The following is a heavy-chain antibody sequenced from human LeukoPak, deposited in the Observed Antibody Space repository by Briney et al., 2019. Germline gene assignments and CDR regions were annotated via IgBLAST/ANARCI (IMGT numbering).Heavy chain of an antibody. V-gene: IGHV3-21*01. Sequence: KPGGSLRLSCAASGFTFSSYSMSWVRQAPGKGLEWVSSISSSSSYIYYADSVKGRFTISRDNAKNSLYLQMNSLRAEDTAVYYCARDSADDHDILTDLDYWGQGTLVTVSS. CDR2: ISSSSSYI. D-gene: IGHD3-9*01. CDR1: GFTFSSYS. CDR3: ARDSADDHDILTDLDY. J-gene: IGHJ4*02.